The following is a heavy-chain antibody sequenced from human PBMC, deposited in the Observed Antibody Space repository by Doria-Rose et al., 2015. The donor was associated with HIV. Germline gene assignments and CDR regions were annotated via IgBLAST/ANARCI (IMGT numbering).Heavy chain of an antibody. D-gene: IGHD3-3*01. V-gene: IGHV3-9*01. CDR3: AKAPIIGPKYYFYMDV. CDR2: ISSDSGAK. Sequence: VQLVQSGGGLVQPGRSLRLSCVGSGFSFESYAMHWVRLAPGKGLEWAARISSDSGAKGNADSVEGRFTISRDNAKKSVYLEMRSLRPEDTAFYYCAKAPIIGPKYYFYMDVWGKGTSVTVSS. CDR1: GFSFESYA. J-gene: IGHJ6*03.